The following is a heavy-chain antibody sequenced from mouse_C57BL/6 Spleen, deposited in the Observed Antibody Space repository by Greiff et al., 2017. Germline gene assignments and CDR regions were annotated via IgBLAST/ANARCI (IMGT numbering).Heavy chain of an antibody. CDR2: IHPNSGST. Sequence: QVQLQQPGAELVKPGASVKLSCKASGYTFTSYWMHWVKQRPGQGLEWIGMIHPNSGSTNYNEKFKSKATLTVDKSSSTAYMQLSSLTSEDSAVYYCASNWDRERLHFDYWGQGTTLTVSS. CDR1: GYTFTSYW. D-gene: IGHD4-1*01. V-gene: IGHV1-64*01. J-gene: IGHJ2*01. CDR3: ASNWDRERLHFDY.